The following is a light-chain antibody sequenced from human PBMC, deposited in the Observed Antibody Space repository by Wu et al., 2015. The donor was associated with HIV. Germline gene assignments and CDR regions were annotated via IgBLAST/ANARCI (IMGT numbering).Light chain of an antibody. CDR2: AAS. J-gene: IGKJ1*01. CDR1: QGINNY. CDR3: QQYSSNSGT. Sequence: DIQMTQSPSAMSASVGDRVTITCRASQGINNYLVWFQQKPGKVPERLIYAASSLQSGVPSRFSGSGSGTEFTLTISSLQPEDFAIYHCQQYSSNSGTFGQGTKVDIK. V-gene: IGKV1-17*03.